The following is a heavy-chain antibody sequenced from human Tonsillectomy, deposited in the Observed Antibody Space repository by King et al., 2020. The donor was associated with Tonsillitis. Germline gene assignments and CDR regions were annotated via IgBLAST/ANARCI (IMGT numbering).Heavy chain of an antibody. Sequence: VQLVESGGGLVQPGGSLKLSCAASGFTFSGSAMHWVRQASGKGLEWVGRIRSKANSYATAYASSGKGRLTISRDDSKNTAYLQMNSLKTEDTAVYYCTRPGGSGTRWAFDIWGQGTMVTVSS. V-gene: IGHV3-73*01. CDR2: IRSKANSYAT. J-gene: IGHJ3*02. CDR3: TRPGGSGTRWAFDI. CDR1: GFTFSGSA. D-gene: IGHD3-10*01.